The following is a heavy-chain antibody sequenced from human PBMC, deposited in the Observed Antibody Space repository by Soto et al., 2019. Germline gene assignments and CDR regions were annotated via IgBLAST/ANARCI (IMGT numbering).Heavy chain of an antibody. CDR1: GGSISSGCYY. J-gene: IGHJ4*02. V-gene: IGHV4-31*03. Sequence: SETLSLTCTVSGGSISSGCYYWSWIRQHPGKGLEWIGNIYYSGSTFYNPSLKSRVTISVDTSKNQFSLKLSSVTAADTAVYYCARKKGYSYGPHYFDYWGQGTLVTVSS. D-gene: IGHD5-18*01. CDR2: IYYSGST. CDR3: ARKKGYSYGPHYFDY.